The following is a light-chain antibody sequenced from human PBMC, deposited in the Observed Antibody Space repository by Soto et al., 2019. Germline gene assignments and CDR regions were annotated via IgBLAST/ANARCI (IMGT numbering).Light chain of an antibody. CDR3: QHYDTSLI. J-gene: IGKJ4*01. CDR1: QSVSSN. V-gene: IGKV3-20*01. Sequence: EIVMTQSPSTQSVSPGERATLSCRASQSVSSNLAWYQQKPGQAPRLLIYGASSRATGIPDRFSGSGSGTDFTLTISRLEPGDFAVYYCQHYDTSLIFGGGTKVEIK. CDR2: GAS.